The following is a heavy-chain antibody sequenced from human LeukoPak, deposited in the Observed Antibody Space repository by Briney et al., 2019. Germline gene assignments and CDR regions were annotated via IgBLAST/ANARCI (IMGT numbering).Heavy chain of an antibody. CDR1: GGSFSGYY. J-gene: IGHJ4*02. CDR3: ARDFAKISRERTKGIDY. D-gene: IGHD5-12*01. V-gene: IGHV4-34*01. Sequence: PSETLSLTCAVSGGSFSGYYWSWIRQPPGKGLEWIGEINHSGSTNYNPSLKSRVTISVDTSKNQFSLKLSSVTAADTAVYYCARDFAKISRERTKGIDYWGQGTLVTVSS. CDR2: INHSGST.